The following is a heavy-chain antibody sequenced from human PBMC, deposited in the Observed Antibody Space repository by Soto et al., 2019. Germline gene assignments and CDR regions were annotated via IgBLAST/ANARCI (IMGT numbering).Heavy chain of an antibody. Sequence: GASVKVSCKASGYTFTGYYMHWVRQAPGQRLEWMGWINPNSGGTNYAQKFQGWVTMTRDTYISTAYMELSRLRSDDTAVYYCARVIQLYCRGGSSYPACAFDIWGQATMVTVSS. CDR2: INPNSGGT. J-gene: IGHJ3*02. V-gene: IGHV1-2*04. CDR1: GYTFTGYY. D-gene: IGHD2-15*01. CDR3: ARVIQLYCRGGSSYPACAFDI.